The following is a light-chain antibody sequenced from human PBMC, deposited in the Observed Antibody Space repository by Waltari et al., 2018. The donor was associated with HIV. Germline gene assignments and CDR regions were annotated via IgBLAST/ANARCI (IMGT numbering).Light chain of an antibody. CDR2: YHS. CDR3: QVWDSSSGVV. Sequence: SHVLTQSPSVPAAPGKTARITLGGNNIGSTNVHWYQQKPGQAPMLVIYYHSDRPSGSPERFSGANSGNTATLTSSRVEAGDEADYYCQVWDSSSGVVFGGGTRLTVL. CDR1: NIGSTN. V-gene: IGLV3-21*04. J-gene: IGLJ2*01.